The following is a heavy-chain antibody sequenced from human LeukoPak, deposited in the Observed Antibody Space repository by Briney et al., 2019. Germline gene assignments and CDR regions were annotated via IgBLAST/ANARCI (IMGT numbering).Heavy chain of an antibody. CDR2: IYYSGST. V-gene: IGHV4-39*01. J-gene: IGHJ4*02. D-gene: IGHD1-26*01. CDR1: GGSISSSSYY. Sequence: SETLSLTCTVSGGSISSSSYYWGWIRQPPGKGLEWIGSIYYSGSTYYNPSLKSRVTISVDTSKSQFSLKLSSVTAADTAVYYCASGRGSYCAYWGQGTLVTVSS. CDR3: ASGRGSYCAY.